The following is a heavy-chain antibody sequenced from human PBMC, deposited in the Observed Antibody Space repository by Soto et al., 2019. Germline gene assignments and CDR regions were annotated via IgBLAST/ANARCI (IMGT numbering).Heavy chain of an antibody. J-gene: IGHJ2*01. V-gene: IGHV3-53*04. D-gene: IGHD2-15*01. CDR3: ARHTNDPEYCSGGSCYTDWYFDL. CDR1: GFTVSSNY. Sequence: EVQLVESGGGLVQPGGSLRLSCAASGFTVSSNYMSWVRQAPGKGLEWVSVIYSGGSTYYADSVKGRFTISRHNSKNTLYLQMNSLRAEDTAVYYCARHTNDPEYCSGGSCYTDWYFDLWGRGTLVTVSS. CDR2: IYSGGST.